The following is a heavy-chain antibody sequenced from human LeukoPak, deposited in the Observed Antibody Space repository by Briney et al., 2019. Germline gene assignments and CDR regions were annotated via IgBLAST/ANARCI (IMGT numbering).Heavy chain of an antibody. D-gene: IGHD3-10*01. J-gene: IGHJ6*03. Sequence: SETLSLTCTVSGYSISSGFYWGWIRQPPGKGLEWIGNVYHGGSSYYNPSLKSRVTISVDTSKNQFSLKLSSVTAADTAVYYCARRVWFGNYYYYMDVWGKGTTVTISS. CDR3: ARRVWFGNYYYYMDV. CDR1: GYSISSGFY. V-gene: IGHV4-38-2*02. CDR2: VYHGGSS.